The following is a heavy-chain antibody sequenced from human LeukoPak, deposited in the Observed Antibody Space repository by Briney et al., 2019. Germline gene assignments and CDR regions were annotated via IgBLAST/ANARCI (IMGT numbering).Heavy chain of an antibody. CDR3: AKTVSVVVVAATHVDY. Sequence: GGSLRLSCAASGFTFSSYAMSWVRQAPGKGLEWVSAISGSGGSTYYADSVKGRFTISRDNSKNTLYLQMNSLRAEDTAVFYCAKTVSVVVVAATHVDYWGQGTLVTVSS. J-gene: IGHJ4*02. D-gene: IGHD2-15*01. CDR2: ISGSGGST. V-gene: IGHV3-23*01. CDR1: GFTFSSYA.